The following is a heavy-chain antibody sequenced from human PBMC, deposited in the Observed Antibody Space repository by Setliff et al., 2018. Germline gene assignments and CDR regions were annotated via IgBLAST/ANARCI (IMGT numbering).Heavy chain of an antibody. Sequence: SVKVSCKASGGTFSGYAFSWVRQAPGEGLEWMGGITPIFETAHYAEKFQDRVTITADKSTSTVHMEVSSLTSEDTAVYFCARDSVTLGQLARRGGWHYYGMDVWGQGSRVTVS. CDR3: ARDSVTLGQLARRGGWHYYGMDV. CDR2: ITPIFETA. D-gene: IGHD1-1*01. CDR1: GGTFSGYA. V-gene: IGHV1-69*06. J-gene: IGHJ6*02.